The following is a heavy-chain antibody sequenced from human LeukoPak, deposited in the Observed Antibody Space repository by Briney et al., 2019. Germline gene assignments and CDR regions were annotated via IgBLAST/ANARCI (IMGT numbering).Heavy chain of an antibody. J-gene: IGHJ6*02. CDR1: GYTFTSYG. CDR3: AREGAPYCSSTSCDYYYGMDV. Sequence: ASVKVSCKASGYTFTSYGISWVRQAPGQGLEWMGWISAYNGNTNYAQKLQGRVTMTTDTSTSTAYMELRSLRSDDTAVYYCAREGAPYCSSTSCDYYYGMDVWGQGTTVTVSS. CDR2: ISAYNGNT. D-gene: IGHD2-2*01. V-gene: IGHV1-18*01.